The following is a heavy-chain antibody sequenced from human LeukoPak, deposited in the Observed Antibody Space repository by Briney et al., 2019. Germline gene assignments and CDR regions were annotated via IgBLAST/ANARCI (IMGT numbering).Heavy chain of an antibody. Sequence: GGSLRLSCATSGFTFSSIWMSWVRQAPGKGLEWVSSISGSSTYIYDADSVKGRFTISRDNAKNSLYLQMNSLRAEDTAVYYCAKSSSGALRDAFDMWGQGTMVTVSS. CDR1: GFTFSSIW. J-gene: IGHJ3*02. D-gene: IGHD4-17*01. CDR3: AKSSSGALRDAFDM. V-gene: IGHV3-21*01. CDR2: ISGSSTYI.